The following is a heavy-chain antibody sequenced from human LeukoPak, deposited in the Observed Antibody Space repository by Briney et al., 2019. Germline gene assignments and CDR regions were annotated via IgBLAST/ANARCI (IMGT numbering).Heavy chain of an antibody. CDR3: ARYPHEFSSGWSHFEY. V-gene: IGHV1-18*01. J-gene: IGHJ4*02. Sequence: ASVKVSCRASGYTFTSYGISWVRQAPGQGLEWMGWINTYNGNTNYAQKLQGRVTMTTDTSTSTADMELRSLRSDDTAVHYCARYPHEFSSGWSHFEYWGQGTLVTVSS. CDR1: GYTFTSYG. CDR2: INTYNGNT. D-gene: IGHD6-19*01.